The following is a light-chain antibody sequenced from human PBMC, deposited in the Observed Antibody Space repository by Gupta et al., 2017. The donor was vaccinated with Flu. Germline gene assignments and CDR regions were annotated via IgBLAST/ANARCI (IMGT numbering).Light chain of an antibody. CDR3: AAWDDSRNGVV. J-gene: IGLJ2*01. CDR2: SNN. V-gene: IGLV1-44*01. CDR1: SSNIGSNT. Sequence: QSVLPQPPSASGPPGQRVTISCSGSSSNIGSNTVNWYQQRPGTAPKLLIYSNNHRPSGVPDRFSGSKSGTSASLAIXGXQAEDEXDYYCAAWDDSRNGVVFGGGTKLTVL.